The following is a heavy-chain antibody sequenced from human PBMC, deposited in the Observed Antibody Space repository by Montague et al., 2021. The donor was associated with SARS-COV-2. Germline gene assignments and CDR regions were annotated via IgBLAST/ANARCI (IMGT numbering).Heavy chain of an antibody. J-gene: IGHJ3*02. CDR2: IYYRGST. CDR3: ARETMTADAFDI. Sequence: SETLSLTCTVSGDSISSSNYYWSWIRQPPGKGLEWIGSIYYRGSTYYNPSLKSRATISRDTSKNQFSLKVRSVTAADTAVYYCARETMTADAFDIWGQGTMVTVSS. CDR1: GDSISSSNYY. V-gene: IGHV4-39*07. D-gene: IGHD1-14*01.